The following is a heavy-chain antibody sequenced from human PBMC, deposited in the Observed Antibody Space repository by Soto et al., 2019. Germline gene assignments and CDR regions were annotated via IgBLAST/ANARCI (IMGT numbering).Heavy chain of an antibody. Sequence: PGGSLRLSCAASGFTFSRYYMNWVRQAPGKGLEWDSSISTTSTYTPYADSLKGRFTISRDNAKKLLYLQMDSLRAEDTAVYYCARDDGLSSTNVKAFDIWGQGTKVT. CDR3: ARDDGLSSTNVKAFDI. CDR2: ISTTSTYT. J-gene: IGHJ3*02. V-gene: IGHV3-21*01. CDR1: GFTFSRYY. D-gene: IGHD2-2*01.